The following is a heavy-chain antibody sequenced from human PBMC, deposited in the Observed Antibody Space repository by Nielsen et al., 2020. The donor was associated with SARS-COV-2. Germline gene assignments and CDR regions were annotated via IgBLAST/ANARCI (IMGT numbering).Heavy chain of an antibody. CDR3: AKHGVAVAGHGELGY. CDR1: GGSISSSNW. Sequence: GSLRLSCAVSGGSISSSNWWSWVRQPPGKGLEWIGEIYHSGSTNYNPSLKSRVTISVDTSKNQFSLKLSSVTAADTAVYYCAKHGVAVAGHGELGYWGQGTLVTVSS. V-gene: IGHV4-4*02. D-gene: IGHD6-19*01. J-gene: IGHJ4*02. CDR2: IYHSGST.